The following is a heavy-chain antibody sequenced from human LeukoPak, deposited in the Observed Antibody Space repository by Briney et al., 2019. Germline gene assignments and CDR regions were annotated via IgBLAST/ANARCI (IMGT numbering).Heavy chain of an antibody. CDR2: IYTSGST. Sequence: PSETLSLTCTVSGGSISSGSYYWSWIRQPAGKGLEWIGRIYTSGSTNYNPPLKSRVTISVDTSKNQFSLKLSSVTAADTAVYYCARGAYDFWSGYYTKGRRALDYWGQGTLVTVSS. J-gene: IGHJ4*02. D-gene: IGHD3-3*01. V-gene: IGHV4-61*02. CDR1: GGSISSGSYY. CDR3: ARGAYDFWSGYYTKGRRALDY.